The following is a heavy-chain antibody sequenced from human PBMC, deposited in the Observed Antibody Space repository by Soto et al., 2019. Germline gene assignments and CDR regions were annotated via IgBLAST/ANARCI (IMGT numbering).Heavy chain of an antibody. Sequence: EVQLLESGGGLVQPEGSLRLSCAASGLTFSRHAMAWVRQAPGKGLEWLSSISESSSSTYYADSVKGRFTISKDNSKNMLYLQMNSLRAEDTAVYYCAKKPNGFDSWGQGTLVTVSS. J-gene: IGHJ5*01. CDR1: GLTFSRHA. V-gene: IGHV3-23*01. CDR2: ISESSSST. CDR3: AKKPNGFDS.